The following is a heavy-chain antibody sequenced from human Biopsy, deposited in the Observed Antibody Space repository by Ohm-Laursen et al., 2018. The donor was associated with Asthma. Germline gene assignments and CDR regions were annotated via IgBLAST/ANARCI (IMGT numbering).Heavy chain of an antibody. CDR3: ARCQVGYSSGWSLLLKKIYYSGMDV. V-gene: IGHV1-69*01. D-gene: IGHD6-19*01. CDR1: GGTFSNFA. CDR2: IMTVFGTT. J-gene: IGHJ6*02. Sequence: SSVKVSCKAPGGTFSNFAISWVRQAPGQGLEWLGGIMTVFGTTNYAQKVQGRVTITADESTSTAYMEVTGLRSEDTAIYYCARCQVGYSSGWSLLLKKIYYSGMDVWGQGTAVTVSS.